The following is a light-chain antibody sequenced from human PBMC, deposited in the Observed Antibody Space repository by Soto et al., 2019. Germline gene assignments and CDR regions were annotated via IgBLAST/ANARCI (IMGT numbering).Light chain of an antibody. V-gene: IGKV1-6*01. CDR3: LQDYNYPWT. CDR2: AVS. J-gene: IGKJ1*01. CDR1: QHIRND. Sequence: AVQMPQSPSSLSASVGDRVTITCRASQHIRNDLGWYQQKPGKAPKLLIHAVSTLQSGVPSRFSGSGSGTDFTLTISSLQPEDSATYYCLQDYNYPWTFGQGTKVEIK.